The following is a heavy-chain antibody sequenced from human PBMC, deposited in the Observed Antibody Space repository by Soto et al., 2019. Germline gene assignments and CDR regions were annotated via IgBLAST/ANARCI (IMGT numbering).Heavy chain of an antibody. CDR2: IIPIFGTA. Sequence: QVKLVQSGAEVKKPGSSVKVSCKASGGTFSRYAISWVRQAPGQGLEWMGGIIPIFGTANYAQKFQGRVTITADESTSTAYMVLSSQRSADAAVDYCASSKVDSSAAGAFDIWGQGKMVTVSS. CDR3: ASSKVDSSAAGAFDI. J-gene: IGHJ3*02. CDR1: GGTFSRYA. V-gene: IGHV1-69*12. D-gene: IGHD3-22*01.